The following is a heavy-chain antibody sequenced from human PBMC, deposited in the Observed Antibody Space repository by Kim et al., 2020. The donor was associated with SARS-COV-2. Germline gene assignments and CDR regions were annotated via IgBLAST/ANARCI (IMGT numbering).Heavy chain of an antibody. Sequence: AQKFQGRVTITADESTSTAYMELSSLRSEDTAVYYCARHSGSGYYYGMYVWGQGTTVTVSS. D-gene: IGHD3-10*01. V-gene: IGHV1-69*01. CDR3: ARHSGSGYYYGMYV. J-gene: IGHJ6*02.